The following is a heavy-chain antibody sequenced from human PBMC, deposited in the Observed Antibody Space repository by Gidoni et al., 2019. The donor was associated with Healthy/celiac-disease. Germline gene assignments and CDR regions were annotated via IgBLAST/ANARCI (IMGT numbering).Heavy chain of an antibody. Sequence: EVQLLESGGGLVQPGGSLGLSCSASGFTFSSYAMSWVRQAPGKGLEWVSAISGSGGSTYYADSVKGRFTISRDNSKNTLYLQMNSLRAEDTAVYYCAKLRYFDWLSSDPWGQGTLVTVSS. V-gene: IGHV3-23*01. CDR2: ISGSGGST. J-gene: IGHJ5*02. D-gene: IGHD3-9*01. CDR1: GFTFSSYA. CDR3: AKLRYFDWLSSDP.